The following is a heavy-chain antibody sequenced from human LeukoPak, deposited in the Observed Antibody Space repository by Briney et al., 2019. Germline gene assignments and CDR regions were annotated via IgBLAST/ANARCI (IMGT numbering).Heavy chain of an antibody. CDR3: ARSYTPYYDILTGYPLGNYFDY. D-gene: IGHD3-9*01. J-gene: IGHJ4*02. CDR2: ISAYNGNT. CDR1: GYTFTSYG. V-gene: IGHV1-18*01. Sequence: ASVKVSCKASGYTFTSYGISWVRQAPGQGLEWMGWISAYNGNTNYAQKLQGRVTMTTDTSTSTAYMELRSLRSDDTAVYYCARSYTPYYDILTGYPLGNYFDYWGQGTLVTVPS.